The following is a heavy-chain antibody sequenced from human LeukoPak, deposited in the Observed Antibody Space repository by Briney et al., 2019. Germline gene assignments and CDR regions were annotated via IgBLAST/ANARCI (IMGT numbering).Heavy chain of an antibody. Sequence: SETLSLTCTVSGGSISSYYWSWIRQPPGKGLEWIGYIYTGGSTNYNPSLKSRVTISVDSSKNQFSLKLSSVTAADTAVYYCAGCIAAAGTLDYWGQGTLVTVSS. D-gene: IGHD6-13*01. CDR3: AGCIAAAGTLDY. CDR1: GGSISSYY. CDR2: IYTGGST. J-gene: IGHJ4*02. V-gene: IGHV4-4*09.